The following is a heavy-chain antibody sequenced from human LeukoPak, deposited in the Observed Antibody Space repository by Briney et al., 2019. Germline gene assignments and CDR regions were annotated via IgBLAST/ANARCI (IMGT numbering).Heavy chain of an antibody. CDR2: ISSSSSTI. V-gene: IGHV3-48*04. Sequence: GGSLRLSCAASRFTFSSYSMNWVRQAPGKGLEWVSYISSSSSTIYYADSVKGRFTISRDNAKNSLYLQMNSLRAEDTAVYYCARGYSSGWYGDWGQGTLVTVSS. D-gene: IGHD6-19*01. CDR1: RFTFSSYS. J-gene: IGHJ4*02. CDR3: ARGYSSGWYGD.